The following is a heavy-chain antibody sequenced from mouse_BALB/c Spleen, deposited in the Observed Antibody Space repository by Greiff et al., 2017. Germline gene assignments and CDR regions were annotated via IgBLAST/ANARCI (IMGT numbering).Heavy chain of an antibody. V-gene: IGHV1-82*01. Sequence: VQLQQSGPELVKPGASVKISCKASGYAFSSSWMNWVKQRPGQGLEWIGRIYPGDGDTNYNGKFKGKATLTADKSSSTAYMQLSSLTSVDSAVYFCARDGNYGLFAYWGQGTLVTVSA. CDR3: ARDGNYGLFAY. J-gene: IGHJ3*01. CDR1: GYAFSSSW. CDR2: IYPGDGDT. D-gene: IGHD2-1*01.